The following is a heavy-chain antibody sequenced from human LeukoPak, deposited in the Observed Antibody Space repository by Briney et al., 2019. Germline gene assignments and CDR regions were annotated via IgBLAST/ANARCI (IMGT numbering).Heavy chain of an antibody. Sequence: SETLSLTCTVSGGSISSYYWSWIRQPSAKGLAWIGYIYYSGSTNYNPSLKSRVTISVDTSKNQFSLKLSSVTAADTAVYYCARVYSSGWKGAFDIWGQGTMVTVSS. CDR3: ARVYSSGWKGAFDI. V-gene: IGHV4-59*01. CDR1: GGSISSYY. J-gene: IGHJ3*02. D-gene: IGHD6-19*01. CDR2: IYYSGST.